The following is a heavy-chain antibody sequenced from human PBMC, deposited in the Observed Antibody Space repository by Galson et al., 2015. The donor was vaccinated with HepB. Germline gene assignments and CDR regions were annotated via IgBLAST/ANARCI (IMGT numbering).Heavy chain of an antibody. D-gene: IGHD6-19*01. J-gene: IGHJ4*02. CDR2: IYPGDSDT. CDR3: ARHRAVAGTRDSYVPREFDY. CDR1: GYSFTSYW. Sequence: QSGAEVKKPGESLKISCKGSGYSFTSYWIGWVRQMPGKGLEWMGIIYPGDSDTRYSPSFQGQVTISADKSISTAYLQWSSLKASDTAMYYCARHRAVAGTRDSYVPREFDYWGQGTLVTVSS. V-gene: IGHV5-51*01.